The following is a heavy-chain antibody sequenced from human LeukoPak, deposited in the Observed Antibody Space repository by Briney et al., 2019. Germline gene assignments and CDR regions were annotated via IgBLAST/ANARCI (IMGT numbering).Heavy chain of an antibody. Sequence: ASVKVSCKASGYNFTGYYLHWVRQAPGQGLEWMGWINPNTGGTNYAQKFQGRVTMTRDTSTSTAYMELSRLRSDDTALYYCARFYSGYGNYYYYMDVWGKGTTVTVSS. CDR1: GYNFTGYY. CDR2: INPNTGGT. J-gene: IGHJ6*03. D-gene: IGHD5-12*01. CDR3: ARFYSGYGNYYYYMDV. V-gene: IGHV1-2*02.